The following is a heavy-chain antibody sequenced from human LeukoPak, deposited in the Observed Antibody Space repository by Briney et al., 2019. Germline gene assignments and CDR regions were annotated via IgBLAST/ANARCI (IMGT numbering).Heavy chain of an antibody. D-gene: IGHD2-2*01. V-gene: IGHV1-69*06. J-gene: IGHJ3*02. CDR2: IIPIFGTA. CDR1: VGTFTSYA. CDR3: ARGEDIVVVPAAIKGYAFDI. Sequence: GSSVKVSCKASVGTFTSYAISWVRRAPGQRLEWMGGIIPIFGTANYAQKVQGRVAITADKSKSPAYMELSSLRSEDTAVYYCARGEDIVVVPAAIKGYAFDIWGQGTMVTVSS.